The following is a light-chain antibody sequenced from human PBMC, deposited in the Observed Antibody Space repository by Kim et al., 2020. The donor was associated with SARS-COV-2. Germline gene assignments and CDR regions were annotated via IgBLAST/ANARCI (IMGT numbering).Light chain of an antibody. J-gene: IGLJ1*01. CDR1: SSNIGSNV. CDR2: KDN. CDR3: AVWDESFYV. V-gene: IGLV1-47*01. Sequence: QSVVTQPPSASGTPGQRVTISCSGRSSNIGSNVVYWYQQLPGTAPKLLIYKDNQRPSGVPDRFSGSRSGTSASLAISGLRSEDEADYYCAVWDESFYVIGTGTKVTVL.